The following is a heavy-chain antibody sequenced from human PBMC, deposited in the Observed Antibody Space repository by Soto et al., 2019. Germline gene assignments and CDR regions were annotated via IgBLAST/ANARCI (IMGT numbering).Heavy chain of an antibody. D-gene: IGHD6-19*01. J-gene: IGHJ4*02. CDR2: IIPIFGTA. CDR3: ARDEIAVAGTLDY. CDR1: GGIFSSYA. V-gene: IGHV1-69*05. Sequence: SVKVSCKASGGIFSSYATSWVRQAPGQGLEWMGGIIPIFGTANYAQKLQGRVTMTTDTSTSTAYMELRSLRSDDTAVYYCARDEIAVAGTLDYWGQGTLVTVSS.